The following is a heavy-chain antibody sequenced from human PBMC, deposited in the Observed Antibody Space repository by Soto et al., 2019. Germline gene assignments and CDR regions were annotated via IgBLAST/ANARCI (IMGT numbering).Heavy chain of an antibody. Sequence: SETLSLTCTVSGGSISSSSYYGGGIRQPPGKGLEWIGSIYYSGSTYYNPSLKSRVTISVDTSKNQFSLKLSSVTAADTAVYYCARVFSSSCDYWGQGTLVTVSS. D-gene: IGHD6-6*01. CDR1: GGSISSSSYY. J-gene: IGHJ4*02. V-gene: IGHV4-39*01. CDR3: ARVFSSSCDY. CDR2: IYYSGST.